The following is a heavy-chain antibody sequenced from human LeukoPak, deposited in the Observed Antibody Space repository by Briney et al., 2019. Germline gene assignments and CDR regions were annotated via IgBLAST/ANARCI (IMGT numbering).Heavy chain of an antibody. CDR1: GFTFSSHS. J-gene: IGHJ4*02. CDR2: ISSSGSNI. V-gene: IGHV3-48*01. CDR3: ARKSLQGWNSDY. Sequence: GGSLRLSCAASGFTFSSHSMKWVRQAPGKGLEWVSYISSSGSNIYYADSAKGRFTISRDNAKNSLYLQMNSLRAEDTAVYYCARKSLQGWNSDYWGEGILVTVSS. D-gene: IGHD1-7*01.